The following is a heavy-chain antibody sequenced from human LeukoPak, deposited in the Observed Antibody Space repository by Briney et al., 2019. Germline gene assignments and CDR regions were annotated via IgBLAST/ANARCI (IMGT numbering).Heavy chain of an antibody. J-gene: IGHJ4*02. V-gene: IGHV1-69*05. CDR1: GYTFSNYG. CDR2: IIPIFGTA. Sequence: SVKVSCKTSGYTFSNYGVSWVRQAPGQGLEWMGGIIPIFGTANYAQKFQGRVTITTDESTSTAYMELSSLRSEDTAVYYCARDEHSSSSFDYWGQGTLVTVSS. D-gene: IGHD6-6*01. CDR3: ARDEHSSSSFDY.